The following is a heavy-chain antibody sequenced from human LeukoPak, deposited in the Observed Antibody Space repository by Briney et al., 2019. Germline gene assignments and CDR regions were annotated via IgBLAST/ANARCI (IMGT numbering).Heavy chain of an antibody. V-gene: IGHV3-30*04. CDR1: GYTFTGYY. Sequence: SCKASGYTFTGYYMHWVRQAPGKGLEWVAVISYDGSNKYYADSVKGRFTISRDNSKNTLYLQMNSLRAEDTAVYYCARDYDFWSGYPNWFDPWGQGTLVTVSS. CDR2: ISYDGSNK. J-gene: IGHJ5*02. D-gene: IGHD3-3*01. CDR3: ARDYDFWSGYPNWFDP.